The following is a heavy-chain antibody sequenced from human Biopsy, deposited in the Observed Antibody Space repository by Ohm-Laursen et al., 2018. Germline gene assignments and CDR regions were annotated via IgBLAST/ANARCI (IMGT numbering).Heavy chain of an antibody. CDR2: IYYSGTT. CDR1: GGSVSSGGFY. V-gene: IGHV4-31*01. CDR3: ARAVDYYDPYYYYGLDD. D-gene: IGHD3-16*01. J-gene: IGHJ6*02. Sequence: TLSLTCTVSGGSVSSGGFYWSWIRQHPGKGLEWIGYIYYSGTTYYNPSLKSLVTISVDTSKNQFSLKLRSVIAADTAVYYCARAVDYYDPYYYYGLDDWGQGTTVTVSS.